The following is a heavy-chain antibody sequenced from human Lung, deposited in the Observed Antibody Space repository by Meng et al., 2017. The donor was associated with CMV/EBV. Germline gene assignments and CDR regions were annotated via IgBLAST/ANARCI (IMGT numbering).Heavy chain of an antibody. D-gene: IGHD3/OR15-3a*01. CDR3: ARAGAYHDFWTAKEGGYYYYGMDV. Sequence: SCAASGFSIRDYWMSWVRQAPGKGLEWVANINQDASERYYVDSVKGRFTISRDNAENSLYLQMSSLRVGDTAIYYCARAGAYHDFWTAKEGGYYYYGMDVXGQGXTVTVSS. CDR2: INQDASER. CDR1: GFSIRDYW. J-gene: IGHJ6*02. V-gene: IGHV3-7*04.